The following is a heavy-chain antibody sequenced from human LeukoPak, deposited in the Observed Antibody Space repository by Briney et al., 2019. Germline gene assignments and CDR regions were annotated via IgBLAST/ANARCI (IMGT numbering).Heavy chain of an antibody. CDR3: ARQRRDGYSF. V-gene: IGHV1-2*02. Sequence: ASVKVSCKASGYTFTSYGISWVRQAPGQGLEWMGWINPNSGGTNYAQKFQGRVTMTRDTSISTAYMELSRLRSDDTAVYYCARQRRDGYSFWGQGTLVTVSS. CDR1: GYTFTSYG. J-gene: IGHJ4*02. D-gene: IGHD5-24*01. CDR2: INPNSGGT.